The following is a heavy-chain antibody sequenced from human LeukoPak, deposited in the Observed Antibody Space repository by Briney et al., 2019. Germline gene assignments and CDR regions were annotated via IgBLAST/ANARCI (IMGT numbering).Heavy chain of an antibody. CDR1: GYTFTNYD. D-gene: IGHD3-22*01. Sequence: GASVTVSCKASGYTFTNYDINWVRQATGQGLEWMGWMHPNSANTGYPQKFQGRVSVTRSTSISTAYMELSSLRSEDTAVYYCVLSLAYYNASGYYPFDYWGQGTLVAVSS. CDR3: VLSLAYYNASGYYPFDY. J-gene: IGHJ4*02. CDR2: MHPNSANT. V-gene: IGHV1-8*01.